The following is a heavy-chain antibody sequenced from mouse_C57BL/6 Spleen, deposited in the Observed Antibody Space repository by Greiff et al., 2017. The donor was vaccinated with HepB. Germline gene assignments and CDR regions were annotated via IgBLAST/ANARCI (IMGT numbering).Heavy chain of an antibody. CDR2: ISYDGSN. V-gene: IGHV3-6*01. Sequence: EVQLVESGPGLVKPSQSLSLTCSVTGYSITSGYYWNWIRQFPGNKLEWMGYISYDGSNNYNPSLKNRISITRDTSKNQFFLKLNSVTTEDTATYYCATGTGYWYFDVWGTGTTVTVSS. CDR3: ATGTGYWYFDV. D-gene: IGHD4-1*01. J-gene: IGHJ1*03. CDR1: GYSITSGYY.